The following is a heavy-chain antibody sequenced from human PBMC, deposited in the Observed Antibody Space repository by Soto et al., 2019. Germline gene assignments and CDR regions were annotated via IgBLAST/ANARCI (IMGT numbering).Heavy chain of an antibody. Sequence: QVQLVQSGAEVKKPGASVQVSCKASGYTFTSYDINWVRQATGQGLEWMGWMNPNSGNTGYAQKFKGRVTMTRNTSISTAYMELSSLRSEDTAVYYCARAVQLERYYYGMDVWGQGTTVTVSS. J-gene: IGHJ6*02. D-gene: IGHD1-1*01. CDR2: MNPNSGNT. V-gene: IGHV1-8*01. CDR1: GYTFTSYD. CDR3: ARAVQLERYYYGMDV.